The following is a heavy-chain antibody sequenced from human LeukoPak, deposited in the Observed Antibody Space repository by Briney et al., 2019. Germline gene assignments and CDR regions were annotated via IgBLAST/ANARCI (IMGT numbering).Heavy chain of an antibody. CDR1: TGSLSGYS. Sequence: SETLSLTCTVYTGSLSGYSWSWIRQSPGKGLEWIGEIHESRRTDYNPSLKSRVTISRDTSKNQFSLTLTSVTAADTAVYYCARSQSVWAAPGFDIWGQGTMVTVS. D-gene: IGHD7-27*01. CDR3: ARSQSVWAAPGFDI. CDR2: IHESRRT. J-gene: IGHJ3*02. V-gene: IGHV4-34*01.